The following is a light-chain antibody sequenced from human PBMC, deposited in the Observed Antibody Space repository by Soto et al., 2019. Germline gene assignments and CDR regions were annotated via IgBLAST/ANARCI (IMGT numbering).Light chain of an antibody. V-gene: IGKV3-20*01. J-gene: IGKJ1*01. CDR3: QQYSRSPLT. CDR1: QSVSSSY. Sequence: EIVLTQNPATLPLSREERASRSCTDSQSVSSSYLAWYQQKPGQAPRLLIYGASSRATGIPDRFSCSGSGTDITLTFSRLDPEDLAVYFCQQYSRSPLTFGLGTKVDIK. CDR2: GAS.